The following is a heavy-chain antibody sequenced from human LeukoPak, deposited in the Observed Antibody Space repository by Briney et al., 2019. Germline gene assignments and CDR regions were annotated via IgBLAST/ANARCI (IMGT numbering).Heavy chain of an antibody. CDR1: GFTFSSCA. Sequence: GGSLRLSCAASGFTFSSCAMSWVRQAPGKGLEWVSAISGSGGSTYYADSVKGRFTISRDNSKNTLYLQMNSLRAEDTAVYYCAKDRAGLYYDKEFDYWGQGTLVTVSS. D-gene: IGHD3-22*01. CDR3: AKDRAGLYYDKEFDY. V-gene: IGHV3-23*01. CDR2: ISGSGGST. J-gene: IGHJ4*02.